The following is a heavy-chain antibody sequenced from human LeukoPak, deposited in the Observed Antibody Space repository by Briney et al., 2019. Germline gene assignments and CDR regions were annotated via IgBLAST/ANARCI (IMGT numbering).Heavy chain of an antibody. CDR2: ISGSGGST. CDR1: GFTFSSYG. CDR3: AKEPVRGVIQNWFDP. Sequence: GGSLRLSCAASGFTFSSYGMSWVRQAPGKGLEWVSAISGSGGSTYYAASVKGRFTISRDNSKNTLYLQMNSLRAEDTAVYYCAKEPVRGVIQNWFDPWGQGTLVTVSS. J-gene: IGHJ5*02. D-gene: IGHD3-10*01. V-gene: IGHV3-23*01.